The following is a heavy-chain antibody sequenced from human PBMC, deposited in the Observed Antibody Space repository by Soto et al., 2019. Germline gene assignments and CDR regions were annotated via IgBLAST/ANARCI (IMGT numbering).Heavy chain of an antibody. V-gene: IGHV4-30-2*01. Sequence: QLQLQESGSGLVKPSQTLSLTCAVSGGSISSGGYSWSWIRQPPGKGLEWIGYIYHSGSTYYNPSLNSRVTISVDRSKNQFSLKLSSVTAADTAVYYCARDASIAAAGFDIWGQGTMVTVSS. CDR1: GGSISSGGYS. D-gene: IGHD6-13*01. J-gene: IGHJ3*02. CDR3: ARDASIAAAGFDI. CDR2: IYHSGST.